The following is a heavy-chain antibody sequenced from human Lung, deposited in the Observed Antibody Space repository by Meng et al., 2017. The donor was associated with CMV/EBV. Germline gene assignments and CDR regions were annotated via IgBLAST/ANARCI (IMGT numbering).Heavy chain of an antibody. CDR3: ARSDYYAYFDY. J-gene: IGHJ4*02. CDR1: GGPVNSGRYY. CDR2: IYHNGNT. V-gene: IGHV4-61*03. D-gene: IGHD3-3*01. Sequence: ESLKISCPVSGGPVNSGRYYWNWIRQPPGKGLEWIGYIYHNGNTNYGPSLRYNPSLESRVIISSDTSKNHFSLKLSSVTTADTAVYYCARSDYYAYFDYWGQGXLVTVSS.